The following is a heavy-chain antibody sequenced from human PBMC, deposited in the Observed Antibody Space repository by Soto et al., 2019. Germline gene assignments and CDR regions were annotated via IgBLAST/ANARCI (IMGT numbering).Heavy chain of an antibody. V-gene: IGHV1-69*01. CDR2: IIPIFGTP. D-gene: IGHD3-10*01. CDR3: ARDRDDYGSGNYYNRIDF. CDR1: GGIFSTYA. Sequence: QVQLVQSGAEVKKPGSSVKVSCKASGGIFSTYAISWLRQAPGQGLEWMGGIIPIFGTPNYAQRFQGRVTITADESTPTSYMELSRLKSEDTAVYYCARDRDDYGSGNYYNRIDFWGHGTLVTVSS. J-gene: IGHJ4*01.